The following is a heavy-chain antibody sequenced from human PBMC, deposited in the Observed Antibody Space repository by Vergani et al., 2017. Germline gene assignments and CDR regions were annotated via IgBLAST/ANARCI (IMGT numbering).Heavy chain of an antibody. V-gene: IGHV3-48*03. J-gene: IGHJ5*02. CDR2: ISSSGSTI. CDR3: ARVPRITMIVVVP. CDR1: GFTFSSYE. Sequence: EVQLVESGGGLVQPGGSLRLSCAASGFTFSSYEMNWVRQAPGKGLEWVSYISSSGSTIYYADSVKGRFIISRDNAKNSLYLQMNSLRAEDTAVYYCARVPRITMIVVVPWGQGTLVTVSS. D-gene: IGHD3-22*01.